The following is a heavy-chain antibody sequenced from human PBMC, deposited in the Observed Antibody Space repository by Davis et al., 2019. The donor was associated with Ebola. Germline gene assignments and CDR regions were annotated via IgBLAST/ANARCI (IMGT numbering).Heavy chain of an antibody. Sequence: SVKVSCKASRGTFSSYAFSWVRQVPGQGLEWMGRFVPVLDLSSHAQRFQGRVTMTTDTSTSTAYMELRSLRSDDTAVYYCARDLGFGVTEYWGQGTLVTVFS. CDR3: ARDLGFGVTEY. V-gene: IGHV1-69*10. CDR2: FVPVLDLS. CDR1: RGTFSSYA. D-gene: IGHD3-10*01. J-gene: IGHJ4*02.